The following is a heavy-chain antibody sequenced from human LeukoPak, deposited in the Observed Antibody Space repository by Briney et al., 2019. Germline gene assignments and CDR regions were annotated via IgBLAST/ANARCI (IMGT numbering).Heavy chain of an antibody. Sequence: GGSLRLSCAASGFIFSSYSMSWVRQAPGKGLEWVSVITGSGKNTYYADSVKGRFTISRDNSKNTLYLQMNSLRAEDTAVYYCARDRREYYYDSSGYFDYWGQGTLVTVS. V-gene: IGHV3-23*01. D-gene: IGHD3-22*01. CDR2: ITGSGKNT. CDR1: GFIFSSYS. J-gene: IGHJ4*02. CDR3: ARDRREYYYDSSGYFDY.